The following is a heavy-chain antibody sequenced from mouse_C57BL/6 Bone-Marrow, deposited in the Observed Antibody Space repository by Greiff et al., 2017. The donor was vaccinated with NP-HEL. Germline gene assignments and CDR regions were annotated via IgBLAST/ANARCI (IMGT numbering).Heavy chain of an antibody. V-gene: IGHV1-55*01. CDR3: ARSGGSSYGWYFDV. CDR2: IYPGSGST. Sequence: QVQLQQSGAELVKPGASVKMSCKASGYTFTSYWITWVKQRPGQGLEWIGDIYPGSGSTNYNEKFKSKATLTVDTSSSTAYMQLSSLTSEDSAVYYCARSGGSSYGWYFDVWGTGTTVTVSS. CDR1: GYTFTSYW. D-gene: IGHD1-1*01. J-gene: IGHJ1*03.